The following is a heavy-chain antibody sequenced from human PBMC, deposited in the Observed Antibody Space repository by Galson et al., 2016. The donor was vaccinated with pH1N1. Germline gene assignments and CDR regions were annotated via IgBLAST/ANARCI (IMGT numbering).Heavy chain of an antibody. CDR3: ARLSGSRWLDP. CDR1: GYMFTSYG. J-gene: IGHJ5*02. Sequence: QSGAEVKEPGASVKVSCKASGYMFTSYGITWVRQAPGQGLEWMGLISGYNGNTNYAQKFRGRLTMTTDTSTTTAYMELRSLRSDDTAFYYCARLSGSRWLDPWGQGTLV. D-gene: IGHD3-10*01. CDR2: ISGYNGNT. V-gene: IGHV1-18*01.